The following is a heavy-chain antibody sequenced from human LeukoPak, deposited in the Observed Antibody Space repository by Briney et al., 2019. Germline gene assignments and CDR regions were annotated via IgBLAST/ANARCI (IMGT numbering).Heavy chain of an antibody. J-gene: IGHJ4*02. CDR3: ARVGNGYSYGLDY. D-gene: IGHD5-18*01. Sequence: PSQTLSLTCTVSGGPISSGGYYWSWIRQPPGKGLEWIGYIYHSGSTYYNPSLKSRVTISVDRSKNQFSLKLSSVTAADTAVYYCARVGNGYSYGLDYWGQGTLVTVSS. CDR1: GGPISSGGYY. V-gene: IGHV4-30-2*01. CDR2: IYHSGST.